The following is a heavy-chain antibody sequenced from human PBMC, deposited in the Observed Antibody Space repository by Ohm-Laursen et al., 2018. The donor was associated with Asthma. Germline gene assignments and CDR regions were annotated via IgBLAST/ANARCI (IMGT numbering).Heavy chain of an antibody. CDR3: AREVVRGHIWFDP. V-gene: IGHV3-53*01. Sequence: SLRLSCTASGFTVTSNYMSWVRQAPGKGLEWVSLIDTGGSTYYADSVKGRFTISRDNAKNSLYLQMNSLRAEDTALYHCAREVVRGHIWFDPWGQGTLVTVSS. CDR1: GFTVTSNY. CDR2: IDTGGST. J-gene: IGHJ5*02. D-gene: IGHD2-2*01.